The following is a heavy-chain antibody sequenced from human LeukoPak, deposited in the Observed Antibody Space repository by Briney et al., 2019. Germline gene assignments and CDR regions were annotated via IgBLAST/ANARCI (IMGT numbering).Heavy chain of an antibody. D-gene: IGHD2-2*01. CDR2: INRNGSST. J-gene: IGHJ5*02. V-gene: IGHV3-20*04. Sequence: PGGSLRLSCAASGFTFDDYGMSWVRQAPGKGLEWVSGINRNGSSTGYADSVKGRFTISRDNAKNSLYLQMNSRRAEDTAFYYCARFCDCSSTSCYPNWFDPWGQGTLVTLSS. CDR3: ARFCDCSSTSCYPNWFDP. CDR1: GFTFDDYG.